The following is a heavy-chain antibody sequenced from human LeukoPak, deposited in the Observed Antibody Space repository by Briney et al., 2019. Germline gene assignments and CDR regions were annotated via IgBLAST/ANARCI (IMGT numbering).Heavy chain of an antibody. D-gene: IGHD3-10*01. V-gene: IGHV4-61*02. CDR3: ARVIRREAVRGVINL. CDR2: IYTSGST. CDR1: GGSISSGSYY. Sequence: SETLSLTCTVSGGSISSGSYYWSWIRQPAGKGLEWIGRIYTSGSTNYNPSLKSRVTISVDTSKNQFSLKLSSVTAADTAVYYCARVIRREAVRGVINLWGQGTLVTVSS. J-gene: IGHJ5*02.